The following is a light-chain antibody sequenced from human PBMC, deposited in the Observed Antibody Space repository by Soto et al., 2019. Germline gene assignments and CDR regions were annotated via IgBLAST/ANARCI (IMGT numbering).Light chain of an antibody. CDR1: SSDVGSYNL. J-gene: IGLJ7*01. CDR3: CSYASSTAV. CDR2: EVS. V-gene: IGLV2-23*02. Sequence: QSALTRTASVSGSPGQSITISCTGTSSDVGSYNLVSWYQQHPGKAPKLMIYEVSKRPSGVSNRFSGSKSGNTASLTISGVQAEDEADYYCCSYASSTAVFGGGTQLTVL.